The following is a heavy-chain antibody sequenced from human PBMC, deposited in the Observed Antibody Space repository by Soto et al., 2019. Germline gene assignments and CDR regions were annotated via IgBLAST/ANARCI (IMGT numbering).Heavy chain of an antibody. CDR3: ARDSTAWFPYYGIDV. D-gene: IGHD3-10*01. Sequence: SETLSLTCTVSGGSIDYYYWSWIRQPPGKGLEWLGYISDSGSTRYNPSLRSRVTISVDASKNQFSLKLNSVTAADTAVYYCARDSTAWFPYYGIDVWGQGTTVTVSS. J-gene: IGHJ6*02. CDR1: GGSIDYYY. V-gene: IGHV4-59*01. CDR2: ISDSGST.